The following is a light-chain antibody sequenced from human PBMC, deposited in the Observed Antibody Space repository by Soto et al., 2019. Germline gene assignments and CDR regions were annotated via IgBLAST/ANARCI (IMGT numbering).Light chain of an antibody. V-gene: IGLV2-14*01. J-gene: IGLJ1*01. CDR2: DVT. CDR3: SSYPCSRPPDV. CDR1: SSDVGGYNY. Sequence: QSALTQPASVSGSPGQSITISCTGTSSDVGGYNYVSWYQQHPVKAPKLMIDDVTNRPSGVSDRFSGSKSGNSASLPISGLHAEDVADYYCSSYPCSRPPDVFGTGTKVTVL.